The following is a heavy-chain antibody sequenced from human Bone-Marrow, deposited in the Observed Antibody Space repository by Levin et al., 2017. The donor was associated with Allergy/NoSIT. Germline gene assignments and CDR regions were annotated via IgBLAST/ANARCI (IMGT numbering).Heavy chain of an antibody. Sequence: GGSLRLSCAASGFTFSAYWMSWVRQAPGKGLEWVANIKEDGSDKYYVDSVKGRFTISRDNAKNSLSLQMSNLRAEDTAVYYCARASYDFWSGYYEHHYFDSWGQGSLVTVSS. V-gene: IGHV3-7*01. CDR3: ARASYDFWSGYYEHHYFDS. CDR1: GFTFSAYW. CDR2: IKEDGSDK. J-gene: IGHJ4*02. D-gene: IGHD3-3*01.